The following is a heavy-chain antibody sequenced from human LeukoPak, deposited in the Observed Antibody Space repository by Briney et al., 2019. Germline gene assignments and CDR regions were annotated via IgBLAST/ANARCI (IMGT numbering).Heavy chain of an antibody. CDR2: IYYSGST. Sequence: SETLSLTCTVSGGSISSSSYYWGWIRQPPGKGLEWIGSIYYSGSTYYNPSLKSQVTISVDTSKNQFSLKLSSVTAADTAVYYCARDEGGGSGSYYDYYYGMDVWGQGTTVTVSS. D-gene: IGHD3-10*01. J-gene: IGHJ6*02. CDR1: GGSISSSSYY. CDR3: ARDEGGGSGSYYDYYYGMDV. V-gene: IGHV4-39*07.